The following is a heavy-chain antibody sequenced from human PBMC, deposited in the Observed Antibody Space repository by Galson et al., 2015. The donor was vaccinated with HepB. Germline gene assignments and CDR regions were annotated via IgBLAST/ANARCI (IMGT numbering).Heavy chain of an antibody. CDR2: ISYDGSNK. J-gene: IGHJ6*02. D-gene: IGHD2-2*01. CDR1: GFTFSSYG. V-gene: IGHV3-30*18. Sequence: SLRLSCAASGFTFSSYGMHWVRQAPGKGLEWVAVISYDGSNKYYADSVKGRFTISRDNSKNTLYLQMNSLRAEDTAVYYCAKDRPYCSSTSCYYDFWSGYGNYYYYGMDVWGQGTTVTVSS. CDR3: AKDRPYCSSTSCYYDFWSGYGNYYYYGMDV.